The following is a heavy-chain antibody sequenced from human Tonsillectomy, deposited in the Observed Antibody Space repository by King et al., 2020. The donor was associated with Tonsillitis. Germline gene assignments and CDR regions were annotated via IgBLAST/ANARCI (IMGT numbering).Heavy chain of an antibody. D-gene: IGHD3-22*01. Sequence: QLVQSGAEVKKPGASVKVSCKASGYTFTSYGISWVRQAPGQGLEWMGWIGAYNGNTNYALKLQGRVTMTTDTSTSTAYMELRSLRSDDTAVYYCAREMGYYDSGGSHFQHWGQGTLVTVSS. J-gene: IGHJ1*01. CDR3: AREMGYYDSGGSHFQH. CDR2: IGAYNGNT. V-gene: IGHV1-18*01. CDR1: GYTFTSYG.